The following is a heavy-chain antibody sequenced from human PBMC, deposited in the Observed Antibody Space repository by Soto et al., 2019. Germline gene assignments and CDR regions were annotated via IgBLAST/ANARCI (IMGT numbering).Heavy chain of an antibody. CDR1: GQSTNPFSYF. V-gene: IGHV4-31*02. J-gene: IGHJ4*02. CDR2: VHSSGNT. CDR3: ARRGTYYFDY. D-gene: IGHD2-15*01. Sequence: TKIASGQSTNPFSYFWSWIRQHPQKGLEWIGYVHSSGNTYYNPSFKNRVTISIDTSENKFSLNLGSVTAADTAVYYCARRGTYYFDYWGKG.